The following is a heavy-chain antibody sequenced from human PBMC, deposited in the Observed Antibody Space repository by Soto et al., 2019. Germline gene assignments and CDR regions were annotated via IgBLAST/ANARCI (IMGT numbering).Heavy chain of an antibody. CDR2: IYYSGST. CDR3: AREVGSLTTRKPFDY. Sequence: SETLSLTCTVSGGSISSGDYYWSWIRQPPGKGLEWIGYIYYSGSTYYNPSLRSRVTISVDTSKNQFSLKLSSVTAADTAVYYCAREVGSLTTRKPFDYWGQGTLVTVSS. J-gene: IGHJ4*02. CDR1: GGSISSGDYY. D-gene: IGHD3-10*01. V-gene: IGHV4-30-4*01.